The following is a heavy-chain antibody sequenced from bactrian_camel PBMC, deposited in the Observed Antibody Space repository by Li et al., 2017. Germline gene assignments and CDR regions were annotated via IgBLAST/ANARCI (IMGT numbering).Heavy chain of an antibody. CDR2: IDTVGGSI. D-gene: IGHD3*01. J-gene: IGHJ4*01. CDR1: GYTGGRMC. Sequence: VESGGGLVQPGGSLRLSCAASGYTGGRMCLAWFRRVPGKEREGVARIDTVGGSIVYADSVKGRFTISPDNPKNTLYLQMTSLKTEDTAMYYCSFSPTHVWTSDCASLYGQWGQGTQVTVS. V-gene: IGHV3S1*01. CDR3: SFSPTHVWTSDCASLYGQ.